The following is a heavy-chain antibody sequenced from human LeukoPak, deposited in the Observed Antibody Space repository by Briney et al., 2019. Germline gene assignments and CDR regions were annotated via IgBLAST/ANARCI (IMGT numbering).Heavy chain of an antibody. CDR1: GYSFISYG. V-gene: IGHV1-18*01. J-gene: IGHJ6*03. CDR2: ISTSNGDT. D-gene: IGHD2-15*01. CDR3: ARGKVAALFYYYYMDV. Sequence: ASVKVSCKTSGYSFISYGINWVRQAPGQGLDWMGRISTSNGDTNYAQKFQGRVTMTTDTSTSTAYMELRSLRSEDTAVYYCARGKVAALFYYYYMDVWGKGTTVTVSS.